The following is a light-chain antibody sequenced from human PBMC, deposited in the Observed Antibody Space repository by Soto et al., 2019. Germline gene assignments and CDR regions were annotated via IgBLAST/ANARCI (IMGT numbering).Light chain of an antibody. CDR1: QSISSW. CDR2: KAS. CDR3: QQYNTYSYT. J-gene: IGKJ2*01. V-gene: IGKV1-5*03. Sequence: DIQMTQSPSTLSASVGDRVTITCRASQSISSWLAWYQQKPGKAPKLLIYKASSLESGVPSRFSGSGARTEVTLTISSLQPDDFATYYCQQYNTYSYTFGQGTKLEIK.